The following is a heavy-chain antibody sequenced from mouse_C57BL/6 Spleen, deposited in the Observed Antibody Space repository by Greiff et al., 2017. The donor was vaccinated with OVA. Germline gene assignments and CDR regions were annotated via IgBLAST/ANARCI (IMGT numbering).Heavy chain of an antibody. CDR1: GYTFTSYW. J-gene: IGHJ4*01. CDR3: ARFGGAYCAMDY. Sequence: VQLQQPGAELVKPGASVKMSCKASGYTFTSYWITWVKQRPGQGLEWLGDIYPGSGSTNNNEKFKSKATLTVDKASSNAYRQLRSLTFEDSTVYFCARFGGAYCAMDYWGQGTSVTVSS. CDR2: IYPGSGST. V-gene: IGHV1-55*01.